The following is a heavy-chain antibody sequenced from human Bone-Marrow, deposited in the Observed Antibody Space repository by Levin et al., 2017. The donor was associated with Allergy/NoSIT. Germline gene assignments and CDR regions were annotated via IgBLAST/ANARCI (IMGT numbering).Heavy chain of an antibody. D-gene: IGHD7-27*01. CDR3: ASADWGASFFDY. Sequence: GGSLRLSCAASGFTVNTYYMNWVRQAPGKGLEWVSVIHRGGGTFYADSAKGRFTISRDNSKNTLYLQMNSLTAEDTAVYYCASADWGASFFDYWGQGTLVTVSS. J-gene: IGHJ4*02. V-gene: IGHV3-53*01. CDR1: GFTVNTYY. CDR2: IHRGGGT.